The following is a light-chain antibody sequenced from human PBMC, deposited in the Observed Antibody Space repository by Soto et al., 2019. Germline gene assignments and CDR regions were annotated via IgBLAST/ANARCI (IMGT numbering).Light chain of an antibody. CDR3: KHYDSNPLT. Sequence: DIQMTQSPSTLSASVGDRVTITCRASQNINKWLAWYQQKPGKAPKLMIYKASTLEGGVPSRFSGSGSGTDFFPTLGSLQLNVFATFPCKHYDSNPLTLGGGTRGEI. V-gene: IGKV1-5*03. CDR1: QNINKW. J-gene: IGKJ4*01. CDR2: KAS.